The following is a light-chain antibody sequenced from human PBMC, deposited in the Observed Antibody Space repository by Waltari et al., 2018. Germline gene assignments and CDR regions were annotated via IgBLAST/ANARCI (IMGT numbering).Light chain of an antibody. Sequence: QSALTQPPSASGSPGQSVTISCTATSTAVGVYNYVSWYHQHPGKAPKLMLYEVSKRPSGVPDRFSGSKSGNTASLTVSGLQAEDEADYYCSSYAGSGVFGGGTKLTVL. CDR3: SSYAGSGV. CDR1: STAVGVYNY. J-gene: IGLJ3*02. V-gene: IGLV2-8*01. CDR2: EVS.